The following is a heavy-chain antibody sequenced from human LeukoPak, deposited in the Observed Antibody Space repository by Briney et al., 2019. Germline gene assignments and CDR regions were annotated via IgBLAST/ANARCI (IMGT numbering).Heavy chain of an antibody. CDR2: ISSSSSTI. V-gene: IGHV3-48*04. J-gene: IGHJ6*02. Sequence: PGGSLRLSCAASGFTSSSYSMNWVRQAPGKGLEWVSYISSSSSTIYYADSVKGRFTISRDNAKNSLYLQMNSLRAEDTAVYYCARDRGIGVVVPAAMGGIMDVWGQGTPVTVSS. D-gene: IGHD2-2*01. CDR3: ARDRGIGVVVPAAMGGIMDV. CDR1: GFTSSSYS.